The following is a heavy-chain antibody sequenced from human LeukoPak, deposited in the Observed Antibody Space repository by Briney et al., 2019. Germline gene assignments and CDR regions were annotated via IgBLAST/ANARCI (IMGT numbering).Heavy chain of an antibody. CDR2: ISWNSGSI. CDR1: GFTFDDYA. V-gene: IGHV3-9*01. Sequence: GGSLRLSCAASGFTFDDYAMHWVRQAPGKGLEWVSGISWNSGSIGYADSVKGRFTISRDNAKNTLYLQMNSLRAEDTAVYYCARGLPDYYDSSGYFTWGQGTLVTVSS. CDR3: ARGLPDYYDSSGYFT. J-gene: IGHJ5*02. D-gene: IGHD3-22*01.